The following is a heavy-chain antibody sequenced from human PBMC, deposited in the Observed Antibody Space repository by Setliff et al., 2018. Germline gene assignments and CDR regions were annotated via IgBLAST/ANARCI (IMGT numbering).Heavy chain of an antibody. CDR1: GFTFTSYS. Sequence: GGSLRLSCAASGFTFTSYSMNWVRQAPGQGLEWVSSISSSSRYIYYADSLKGRFTISRDDAKNSLYLQMNSLRVEDTAVYYCAKDPLYCGGDCYSEGYYLDYWGQGTLVTVSS. V-gene: IGHV3-21*01. J-gene: IGHJ4*02. D-gene: IGHD2-21*02. CDR3: AKDPLYCGGDCYSEGYYLDY. CDR2: ISSSSRYI.